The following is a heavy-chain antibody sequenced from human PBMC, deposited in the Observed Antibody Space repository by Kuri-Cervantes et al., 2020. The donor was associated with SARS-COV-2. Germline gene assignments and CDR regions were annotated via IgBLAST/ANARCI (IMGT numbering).Heavy chain of an antibody. D-gene: IGHD3-3*01. CDR2: ISYDGSNK. Sequence: GGSLRLSCAASRFTFSSYWMSWVRQAPGKGLEWVALISYDGSNKYYADSVKGRFTISRDNSKNTLYLQMNSLRAEDTAVYYCAKDENWVTIFESSFDYWGQGTLVTVSS. J-gene: IGHJ4*02. CDR3: AKDENWVTIFESSFDY. V-gene: IGHV3-30*18. CDR1: RFTFSSYW.